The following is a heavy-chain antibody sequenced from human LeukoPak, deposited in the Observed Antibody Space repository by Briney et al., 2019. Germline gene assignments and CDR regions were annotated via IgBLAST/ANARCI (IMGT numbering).Heavy chain of an antibody. J-gene: IGHJ4*02. Sequence: GGSLRLSCAASGFTFSSYEMKWVRQAPGKGLEWVSYISSSGTTIYYADSVKGRFTISRDNAKNSLYLQMNSLRAEDTAVYYCAREPVTGDYYFDYWGQGTLVTVSS. V-gene: IGHV3-48*03. CDR1: GFTFSSYE. CDR2: ISSSGTTI. D-gene: IGHD7-27*01. CDR3: AREPVTGDYYFDY.